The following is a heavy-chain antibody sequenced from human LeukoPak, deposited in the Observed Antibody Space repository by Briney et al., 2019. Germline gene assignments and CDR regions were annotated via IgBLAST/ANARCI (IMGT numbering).Heavy chain of an antibody. D-gene: IGHD2-15*01. Sequence: SATLSLTRAVSGGSFSGYYWSWIRHPPGKGLEWIGEINHSGSTNYNPSLKSRVTISVATSKNQFTLKLSSATAADTAVYYCARAMASVVYRVFDPGGQGTLVTVSS. CDR1: GGSFSGYY. CDR3: ARAMASVVYRVFDP. V-gene: IGHV4-34*01. CDR2: INHSGST. J-gene: IGHJ5*02.